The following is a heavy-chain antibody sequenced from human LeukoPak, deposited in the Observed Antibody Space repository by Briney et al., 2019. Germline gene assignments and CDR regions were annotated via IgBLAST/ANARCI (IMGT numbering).Heavy chain of an antibody. CDR2: IIPIFGTA. CDR1: GGTFSSYA. J-gene: IGHJ4*02. CDR3: ARERIEDFWSGYYNGGYFDY. Sequence: ASVKVSCEASGGTFSSYAISWVRQAPGQGLEWMGGIIPIFGTANYAQKFQGRVTITADESTSTAYMELSSLRSEDTAVYYCARERIEDFWSGYYNGGYFDYWGQGTLVTVSS. V-gene: IGHV1-69*13. D-gene: IGHD3-3*01.